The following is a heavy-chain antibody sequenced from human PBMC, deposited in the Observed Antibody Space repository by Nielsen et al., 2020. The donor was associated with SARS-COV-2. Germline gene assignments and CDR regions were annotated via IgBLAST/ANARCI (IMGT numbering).Heavy chain of an antibody. V-gene: IGHV3-7*03. CDR1: GFTFSNAW. CDR3: ARGIAVADY. CDR2: IKQDGSEK. J-gene: IGHJ4*02. Sequence: GGSLRLSCAASGFTFSNAWMSWVRQAPGKGLEWVANIKQDGSEKYYVDSVKGRFTISRDNAKNSLYLQMNSLRAEDTAVYYCARGIAVADYWGQGTLVTVSS. D-gene: IGHD6-19*01.